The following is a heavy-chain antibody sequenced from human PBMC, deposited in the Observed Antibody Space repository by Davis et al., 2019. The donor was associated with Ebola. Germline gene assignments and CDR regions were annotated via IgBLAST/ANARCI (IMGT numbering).Heavy chain of an antibody. V-gene: IGHV3-74*01. CDR1: GFSVSSYW. CDR3: IRGFTGEEDS. Sequence: GESLKISCAASGFSVSSYWMHWVRQVPGKGLVWVSRMNVDGSRIDYVDSVRGRFTIPRDSAKNMVFLQMNSLRAEDTAVYHCIRGFTGEEDSWGQGTLVTVSS. CDR2: MNVDGSRI. J-gene: IGHJ4*02. D-gene: IGHD7-27*01.